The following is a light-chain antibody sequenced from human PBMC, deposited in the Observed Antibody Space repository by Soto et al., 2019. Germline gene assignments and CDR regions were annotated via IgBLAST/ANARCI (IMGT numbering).Light chain of an antibody. Sequence: SSELTQSPSVSVAPEKTATITCGGNNIGNKRVHWYRQKPGQAPVLLISYDSDRPSGIPERFSGSNSGNTATLTISRVEAGDEADYYCQAWDIMTDNYVFGSGTKVTVL. CDR3: QAWDIMTDNYV. V-gene: IGLV3-21*04. CDR1: NIGNKR. CDR2: YDS. J-gene: IGLJ1*01.